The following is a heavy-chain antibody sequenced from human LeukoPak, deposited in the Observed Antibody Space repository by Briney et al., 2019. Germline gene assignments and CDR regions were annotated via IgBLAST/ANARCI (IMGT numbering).Heavy chain of an antibody. CDR1: GFTFNTFG. CDR2: ITGSATTT. D-gene: IGHD5-18*01. Sequence: PGGSLRLSCATSGFTFNTFGMHWVRQAPGEGLEWVSYITGSATTTYYADSVKGRFTISRDNGKNSLYLQMNSLRAEDTSVYYCARDVGYRSWFDPWGQGTLVIVSS. CDR3: ARDVGYRSWFDP. J-gene: IGHJ5*02. V-gene: IGHV3-48*01.